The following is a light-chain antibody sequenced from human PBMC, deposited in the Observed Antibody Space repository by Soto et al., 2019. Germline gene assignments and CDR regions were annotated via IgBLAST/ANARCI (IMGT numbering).Light chain of an antibody. CDR3: LQDHNVLT. J-gene: IGKJ4*01. Sequence: AIEMTQSPSSLSASVGDRVNIACRASQGIGSDLAWYQQRPGKAPKLLIYAVSSLQSGVPSRFSGSGSGTEFTLTVSSLQPEDIATYYCLQDHNVLTFGGGTKVEIK. V-gene: IGKV1-6*01. CDR2: AVS. CDR1: QGIGSD.